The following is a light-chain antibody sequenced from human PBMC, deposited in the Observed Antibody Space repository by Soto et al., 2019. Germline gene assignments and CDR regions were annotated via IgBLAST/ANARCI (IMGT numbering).Light chain of an antibody. CDR3: QQYGSSPPIT. CDR1: QSVSSSA. Sequence: EFVLTQSPGTLSWSPGERATLSCRASQSVSSSALAWYQQKPGQAPRLLIYGASSRATGIPDRFSGSGSGTDFTLTISRLEPEDFAVYYCQQYGSSPPITLGQGTRLEIK. V-gene: IGKV3-20*01. J-gene: IGKJ5*01. CDR2: GAS.